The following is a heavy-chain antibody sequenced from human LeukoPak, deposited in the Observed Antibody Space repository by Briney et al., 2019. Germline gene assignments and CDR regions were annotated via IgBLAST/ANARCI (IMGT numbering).Heavy chain of an antibody. CDR1: GYTFTSYN. CDR2: MNPNSGDT. V-gene: IGHV1-8*01. D-gene: IGHD3-3*01. Sequence: ASVKVSCKASGYTFTSYNINWVRQATGQGLEWMGWMNPNSGDTDYAQKFQGRVTMTRNTSISTAYMELNSLRSEDTAVYYCARDGFSYDFWSGNYYYYGMDVWGQGTTVTVSS. CDR3: ARDGFSYDFWSGNYYYYGMDV. J-gene: IGHJ6*02.